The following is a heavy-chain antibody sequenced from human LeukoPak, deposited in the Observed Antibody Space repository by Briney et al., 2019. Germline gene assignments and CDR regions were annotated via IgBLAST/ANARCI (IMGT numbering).Heavy chain of an antibody. Sequence: ASVKVSCKASGYTFTSYGISWVRQAPGQGLEWMGWISAYNGNTNYAQKLQGRVTMTTDTSTSTAYMELRSLRSDDTAVYYCARDRKYYYDSRGYYSFEYGGQGTLVTVSS. CDR3: ARDRKYYYDSRGYYSFEY. CDR1: GYTFTSYG. D-gene: IGHD3-22*01. J-gene: IGHJ4*02. V-gene: IGHV1-18*01. CDR2: ISAYNGNT.